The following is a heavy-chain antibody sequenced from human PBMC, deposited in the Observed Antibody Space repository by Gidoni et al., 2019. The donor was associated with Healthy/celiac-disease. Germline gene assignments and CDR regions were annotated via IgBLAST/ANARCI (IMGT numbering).Heavy chain of an antibody. Sequence: QLQLQESGSGLVTPSQTLSLTCAVSGGSISSGGYSWSWIRQPPGKGLEWIGYIYHSGSTYYNPSLKSRVTISVDRSKNQFSLKLSSVTAADTAVYYCAREASTVTTSYMDVWGKGTTVTVSS. CDR2: IYHSGST. V-gene: IGHV4-30-2*01. CDR1: GGSISSGGYS. D-gene: IGHD4-4*01. J-gene: IGHJ6*03. CDR3: AREASTVTTSYMDV.